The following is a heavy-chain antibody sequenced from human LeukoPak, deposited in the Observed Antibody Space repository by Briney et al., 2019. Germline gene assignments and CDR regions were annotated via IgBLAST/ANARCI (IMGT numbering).Heavy chain of an antibody. Sequence: GGSLRLSCAASASGFTFSSYAMSWVRQAPGTGLEWVSGIYTNGRDTRYAESVKGRFTISRDNSKNTLYLQMHSLRVEDTAVYYCAHLVWEYVGGLDVWGQGTTVTVSS. J-gene: IGHJ6*02. D-gene: IGHD3/OR15-3a*01. V-gene: IGHV3-23*05. CDR1: GFTFSSYA. CDR2: IYTNGRDT. CDR3: AHLVWEYVGGLDV.